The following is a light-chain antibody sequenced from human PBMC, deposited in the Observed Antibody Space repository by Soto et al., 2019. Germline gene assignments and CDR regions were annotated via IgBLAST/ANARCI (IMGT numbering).Light chain of an antibody. J-gene: IGKJ4*01. V-gene: IGKV3-15*01. CDR2: GAS. Sequence: EIVMTQSPATLPVSPGERATLSCRASQSVSNNLAWYQQKPGQAPRLLSYGASTRATGIPARFSGSGSGTEFTLTISSLQSEDCAFYYCQQYNTWSPLTFGGGTKVQTK. CDR3: QQYNTWSPLT. CDR1: QSVSNN.